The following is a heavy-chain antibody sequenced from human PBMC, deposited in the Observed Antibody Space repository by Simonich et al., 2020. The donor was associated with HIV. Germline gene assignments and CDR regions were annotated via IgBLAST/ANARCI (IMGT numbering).Heavy chain of an antibody. CDR2: ISSSSSYI. V-gene: IGHV3-21*01. Sequence: EVQLVESVGGLVKPGGSLRLSCAASGFTFSSYSRNWVRQAPGKGLEWVSSISSSSSYIYYADSVKGRFTISRDNTKYSLYLQMNSLRAEDTAEYYCARDGRKGSSTSCSDYWGQGTLVTVSS. CDR1: GFTFSSYS. J-gene: IGHJ4*02. D-gene: IGHD2-2*01. CDR3: ARDGRKGSSTSCSDY.